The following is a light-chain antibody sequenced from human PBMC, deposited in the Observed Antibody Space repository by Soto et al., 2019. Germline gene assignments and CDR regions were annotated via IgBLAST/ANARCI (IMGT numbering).Light chain of an antibody. CDR1: RSISTY. J-gene: IGKJ4*02. Sequence: ETVLTQSPATLCLFPGERATLSWLASRSISTYLAWYQQKPGQAPRLLIYEALNRATGIPARFSGSGSGTDFTLTISSLEPEDFAVYYCQQRNNWPLTFGGGTKVDIK. V-gene: IGKV3-11*01. CDR3: QQRNNWPLT. CDR2: EAL.